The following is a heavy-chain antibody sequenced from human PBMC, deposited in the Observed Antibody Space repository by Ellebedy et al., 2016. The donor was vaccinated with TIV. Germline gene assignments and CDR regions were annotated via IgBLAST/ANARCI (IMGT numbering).Heavy chain of an antibody. CDR3: VRHRTVRGINYYYFYMDV. CDR2: VYASGST. V-gene: IGHV4-4*07. Sequence: SETLSLXXTVSGGSISSHYWSWVRQPAGKGLEWIGRVYASGSTDYNLSLKNRVAMSVDTSKTHFSLNLTSVTAADTAVYYCVRHRTVRGINYYYFYMDVWGKGTTVTVSS. D-gene: IGHD3-10*01. J-gene: IGHJ6*03. CDR1: GGSISSHY.